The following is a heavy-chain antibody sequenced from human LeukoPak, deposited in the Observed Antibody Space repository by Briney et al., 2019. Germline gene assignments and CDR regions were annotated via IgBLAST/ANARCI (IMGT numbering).Heavy chain of an antibody. CDR1: GFTFSSYV. D-gene: IGHD3-10*01. CDR3: AKVTYGSGTYGAFDY. J-gene: IGHJ4*02. CDR2: ISGSGGRT. Sequence: GGSLRLSCAASGFTFSSYVMSWVRQAPGKGLEWVSAISGSGGRTYYADSVKGRFTISRDNSKNTLYLQMNSLRAEDTAVYYCAKVTYGSGTYGAFDYWGQGTLVTVSS. V-gene: IGHV3-23*01.